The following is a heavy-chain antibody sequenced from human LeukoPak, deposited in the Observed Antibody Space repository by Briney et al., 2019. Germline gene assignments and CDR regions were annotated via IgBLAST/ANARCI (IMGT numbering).Heavy chain of an antibody. CDR2: IYYSGST. CDR3: AREGFHYDILTGYYRVRAFDI. J-gene: IGHJ3*02. CDR1: GGSISSGDYY. V-gene: IGHV4-30-4*01. D-gene: IGHD3-9*01. Sequence: PSETLSLTCTVSGGSISSGDYYWSWIRQPPGKGLEWIVYIYYSGSTYYNPSLKSRVTISVDTSKNQFSLKLSSVTAADTAVYYCAREGFHYDILTGYYRVRAFDIWGQGTMVTVSS.